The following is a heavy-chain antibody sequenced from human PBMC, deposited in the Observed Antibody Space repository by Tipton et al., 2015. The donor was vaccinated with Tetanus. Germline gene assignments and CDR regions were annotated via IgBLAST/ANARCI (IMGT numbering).Heavy chain of an antibody. CDR2: IYPGDSSV. CDR3: ARRLGPYTGDQIWHFDL. Sequence: QLVQSGPEVKKPGESLNISCKASGYNFATFWIGWVRQKPGKGLEWMGIIYPGDSSVRYSPTFQGQVTISADRSTTTAYLQWDRLKVSDTAMYFCARRLGPYTGDQIWHFDLWGRGTLVTVSS. V-gene: IGHV5-51*01. D-gene: IGHD7-27*01. J-gene: IGHJ2*01. CDR1: GYNFATFW.